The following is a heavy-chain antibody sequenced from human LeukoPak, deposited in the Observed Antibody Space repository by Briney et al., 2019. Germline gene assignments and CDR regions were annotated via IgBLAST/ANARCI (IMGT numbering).Heavy chain of an antibody. CDR2: ISGSGGST. V-gene: IGHV3-23*01. CDR3: AKVSGSGWYGALGIDY. CDR1: GFTFSSYA. Sequence: GGSLRLSCAASGFTFSSYAMSWVRQAPGKGLEWVSAISGSGGSTYYADSVKGRFTISRDNSKNTLYLQMNSLRAEDTAVYYCAKVSGSGWYGALGIDYWGQGTLVTVSS. J-gene: IGHJ4*02. D-gene: IGHD6-19*01.